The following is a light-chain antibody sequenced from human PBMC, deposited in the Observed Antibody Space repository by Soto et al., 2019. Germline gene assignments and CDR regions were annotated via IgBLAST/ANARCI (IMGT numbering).Light chain of an antibody. J-gene: IGLJ3*02. CDR1: SSNIGSNY. Sequence: QSVLTQPPSASGTPGQRVTISCSGSSSNIGSNYVYWYQQLPGTAPKLLIYRNNQRPSGVPDRCSGSKSGTSASLAISGLRSEDEADYYCAACDDSLSGWVFGGGTQLTVL. CDR2: RNN. V-gene: IGLV1-47*01. CDR3: AACDDSLSGWV.